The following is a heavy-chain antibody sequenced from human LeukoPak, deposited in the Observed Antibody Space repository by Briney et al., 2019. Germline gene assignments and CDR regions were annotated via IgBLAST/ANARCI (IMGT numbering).Heavy chain of an antibody. CDR3: AKDQVYYGSGSYPDY. J-gene: IGHJ4*02. Sequence: GGSLRLTCAVYGFTFSTYAMNWVRQAPGKGLEWVSYISSTSGSIYYADSVRGRFIISRDNAKNTLYLQMNSLRTEDTAVYYCAKDQVYYGSGSYPDYWGQGTLVTVSS. D-gene: IGHD3-10*01. CDR1: GFTFSTYA. V-gene: IGHV3-48*01. CDR2: ISSTSGSI.